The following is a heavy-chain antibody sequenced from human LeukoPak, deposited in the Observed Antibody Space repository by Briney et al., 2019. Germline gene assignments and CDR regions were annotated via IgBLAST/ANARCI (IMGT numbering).Heavy chain of an antibody. D-gene: IGHD6-19*01. CDR1: GGSISSSSYY. CDR3: ARRIIIAVAGTGWFDP. V-gene: IGHV4-39*01. Sequence: SETLSLTCTVSGGSISSSSYYWGWIRQPPGKGLEWVGSIYYSGSTYYNPSLKSRFTISVDTSKYQFSLKLSSVTAADTAVYYCARRIIIAVAGTGWFDPWGQGTLVTVSS. J-gene: IGHJ5*02. CDR2: IYYSGST.